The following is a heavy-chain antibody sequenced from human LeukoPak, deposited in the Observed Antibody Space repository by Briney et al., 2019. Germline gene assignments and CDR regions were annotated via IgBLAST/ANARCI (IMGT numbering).Heavy chain of an antibody. J-gene: IGHJ6*02. CDR2: IIGSGGRT. CDR3: AKVEYSYGTTYYYYGMDV. Sequence: GGSLRLSCAASGFTFSRYSMSWVRQAPGKGLEWVSAIIGSGGRTYHADSVKGRFTISRDNSKNTLYLQMNSLRAEDTAVYYCAKVEYSYGTTYYYYGMDVWGQGTTVTVSS. CDR1: GFTFSRYS. V-gene: IGHV3-23*01. D-gene: IGHD5-18*01.